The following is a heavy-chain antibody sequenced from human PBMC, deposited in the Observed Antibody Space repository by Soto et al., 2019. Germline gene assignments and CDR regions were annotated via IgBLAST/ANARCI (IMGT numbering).Heavy chain of an antibody. CDR2: TYNSGRT. Sequence: SETPSLTCTVSGCSISSYYWSWIRQPPGKELEWIGYTYNSGRTSYHPSLKSRVSISEDTSKNQYSMKLSSVTAADTAVYYCARLFATGNYQRGYFSHWGQGTLVTVSS. D-gene: IGHD1-7*01. CDR1: GCSISSYY. V-gene: IGHV4-59*08. J-gene: IGHJ1*01. CDR3: ARLFATGNYQRGYFSH.